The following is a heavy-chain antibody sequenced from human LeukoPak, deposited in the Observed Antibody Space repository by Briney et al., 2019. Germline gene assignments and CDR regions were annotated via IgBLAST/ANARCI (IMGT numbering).Heavy chain of an antibody. CDR1: GFTFSSYS. Sequence: GGSLRLSCAASGFTFSSYSMNWVRQAPGKGLEWVSSISSSSSYIYYADSVKGRFTISRDNAKNSLYLQMNSLRAEDTAVYYCAKAPYYYGSGSYSYFDYWGQGTLVTVSS. CDR3: AKAPYYYGSGSYSYFDY. V-gene: IGHV3-21*04. D-gene: IGHD3-10*01. J-gene: IGHJ4*02. CDR2: ISSSSSYI.